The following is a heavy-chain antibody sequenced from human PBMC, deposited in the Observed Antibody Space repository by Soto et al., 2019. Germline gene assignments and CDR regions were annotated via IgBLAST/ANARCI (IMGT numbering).Heavy chain of an antibody. J-gene: IGHJ5*02. CDR3: ARGSGRYSYGYWFDP. Sequence: SETLSLTCAVYGGSVSGYYWSWIRQPPGKGLEWIGEINHSGSTNYNPSLKSRVTISVDTSKNQFSLKLSSVTAADTAVYYCARGSGRYSYGYWFDPWGQGTLVTVSS. V-gene: IGHV4-34*01. CDR1: GGSVSGYY. D-gene: IGHD5-18*01. CDR2: INHSGST.